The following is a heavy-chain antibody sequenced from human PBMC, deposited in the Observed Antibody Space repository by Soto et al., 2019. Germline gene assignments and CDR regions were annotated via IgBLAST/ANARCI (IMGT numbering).Heavy chain of an antibody. V-gene: IGHV4-31*03. CDR3: ARAPETPPIVRVVVPYFFDY. CDR2: MFYSGGF. D-gene: IGHD3-16*02. CDR1: GGSISVGGSY. J-gene: IGHJ4*02. Sequence: QVQLQESGPGLVKPSQTLSLTCTVSGGSISVGGSYWSWIRQRPGKGLEWIGYMFYSGGFYYNPSLKGRVMISSGTSKNQFSLNLTSVTAADTAVYYCARAPETPPIVRVVVPYFFDYWGQGSLVTVSS.